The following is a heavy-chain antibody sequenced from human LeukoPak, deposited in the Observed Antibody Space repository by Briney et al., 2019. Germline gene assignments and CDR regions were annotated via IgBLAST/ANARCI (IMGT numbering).Heavy chain of an antibody. J-gene: IGHJ4*02. CDR1: GFTFSSYG. CDR3: ASTGSY. D-gene: IGHD1-26*01. Sequence: GGSLRLSCAVSGFTFSSYGMHWVRQAPGKGLEWVAVISYDGSNEYYADSVKGRFTISRDNSKNTLYLQMNSLRAEDTAVYYCASTGSYWGQGTLVTVSS. CDR2: ISYDGSNE. V-gene: IGHV3-30*03.